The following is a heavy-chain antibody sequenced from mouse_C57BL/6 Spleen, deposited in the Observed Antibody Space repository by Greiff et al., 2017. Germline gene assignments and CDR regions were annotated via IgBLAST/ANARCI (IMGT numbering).Heavy chain of an antibody. CDR1: GFSLTSYG. CDR2: IWSGGST. CDR3: ARNYYASSYVRGAMDY. Sequence: VQLVESGPGLVQPSQSLSITCTVSGFSLTSYGVHWVRQSPGKGLEWLGVIWSGGSTDYNAAFISRLSISKDNSKSQVFFKMNSLQADDTAIYYCARNYYASSYVRGAMDYWGQGTSVTVSS. D-gene: IGHD1-1*01. J-gene: IGHJ4*01. V-gene: IGHV2-2*01.